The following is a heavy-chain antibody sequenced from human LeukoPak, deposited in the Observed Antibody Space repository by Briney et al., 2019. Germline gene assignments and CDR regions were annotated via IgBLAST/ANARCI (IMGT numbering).Heavy chain of an antibody. CDR3: VRGTGY. CDR2: ISSNGDNT. Sequence: GGSLRLSCSVSGFTFSTYVMHWVRQAPGKGLEYVSAISSNGDNTYYADSVKGRFTISRDNSKNTLYLQMSSLRPDDTAVYFCVRGTGYWGQGTLVTVS. V-gene: IGHV3-64D*06. CDR1: GFTFSTYV. J-gene: IGHJ4*02.